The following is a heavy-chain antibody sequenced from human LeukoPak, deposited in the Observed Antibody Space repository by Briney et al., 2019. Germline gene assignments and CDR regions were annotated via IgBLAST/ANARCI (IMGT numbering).Heavy chain of an antibody. CDR1: GYTFTSYG. D-gene: IGHD1-26*01. V-gene: IGHV1-18*01. Sequence: ASVKVSCKASGYTFTSYGISWVRQAPGQGLEWMGWISAYNGNTNYAQKLQGRVTMTTDTSTSTAYMELRSLRSDDTAVYYCARAIVGATLIFSIDYWGQGTLVTVSS. CDR2: ISAYNGNT. CDR3: ARAIVGATLIFSIDY. J-gene: IGHJ4*02.